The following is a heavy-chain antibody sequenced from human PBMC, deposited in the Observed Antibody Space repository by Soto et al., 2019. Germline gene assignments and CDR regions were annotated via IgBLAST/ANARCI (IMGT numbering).Heavy chain of an antibody. V-gene: IGHV3-7*02. J-gene: IGHJ4*02. Sequence: EVQLVESGGGLVQPGGSLRLSCTTSGLAFSTYWMAWVRQAPGKGLEWVGNTKPDETETYYADSVEGRFTISRDNAKNSLYLQMNSLRVGDTAVYYCATRGDVTFHYWGQGTPVTVSS. D-gene: IGHD4-4*01. CDR2: TKPDETET. CDR1: GLAFSTYW. CDR3: ATRGDVTFHY.